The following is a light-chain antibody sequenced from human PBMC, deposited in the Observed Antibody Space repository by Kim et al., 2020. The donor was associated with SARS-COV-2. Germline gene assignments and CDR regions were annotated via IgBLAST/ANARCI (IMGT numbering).Light chain of an antibody. CDR3: QQNGTTPFT. V-gene: IGKV3-20*01. Sequence: EIVLTQSPDTLSLSPGERATLSCRASQSVSNSFLACYQQKPGQAPRLLIYGPSSRATGIPDRFSGSGSGTDFTLTISRLEPEDFAMYYCQQNGTTPFTFGPGTKVDIK. J-gene: IGKJ3*01. CDR1: QSVSNSF. CDR2: GPS.